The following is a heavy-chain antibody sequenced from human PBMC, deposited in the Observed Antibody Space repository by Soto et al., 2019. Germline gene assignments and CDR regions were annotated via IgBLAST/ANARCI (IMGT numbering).Heavy chain of an antibody. CDR3: ARDLLGYCSSTSCYGGRTTTYYYYYGMDV. V-gene: IGHV1-69*13. Sequence: GASVKVSCKASGGTFSIYAIIWVRQAPGQGLEWMGGIIPIFGTANYAQKFQGRVTITADESTSTAYMELSSLRSEDTAVYYCARDLLGYCSSTSCYGGRTTTYYYYYGMDVWGQGTTVTVSS. J-gene: IGHJ6*02. CDR2: IIPIFGTA. D-gene: IGHD2-2*01. CDR1: GGTFSIYA.